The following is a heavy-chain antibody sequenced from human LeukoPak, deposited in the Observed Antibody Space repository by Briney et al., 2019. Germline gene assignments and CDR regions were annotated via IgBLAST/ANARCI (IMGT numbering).Heavy chain of an antibody. D-gene: IGHD6-19*01. CDR1: GFTFSSYS. J-gene: IGHJ4*02. CDR2: ISSSSSTI. V-gene: IGHV3-48*01. Sequence: PGGSLRLSCAASGFTFSSYSMNWVRQAPGKGLEWVSYISSSSSTIYYADSVKGRFTISRDNSKNTLYLQMSSLRGEDTAVYYCAKGAHSSGWLSHDYWGQGTLVTVSS. CDR3: AKGAHSSGWLSHDY.